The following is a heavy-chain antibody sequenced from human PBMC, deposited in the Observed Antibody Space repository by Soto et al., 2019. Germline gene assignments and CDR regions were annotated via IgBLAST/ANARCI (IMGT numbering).Heavy chain of an antibody. J-gene: IGHJ4*02. D-gene: IGHD6-13*01. V-gene: IGHV4-30-4*01. CDR3: ASRHSSPYFDY. Sequence: QVQLQESGPGLVKPSQTLSLTCTVSGGSISSGDYYWSWIGQPPGKGLEWIGSIYYSGSPYYNPSLKSRVTISVATSKNQFSLKLNSVTAADTAVYYCASRHSSPYFDYWGQGTLVTVSS. CDR2: IYYSGSP. CDR1: GGSISSGDYY.